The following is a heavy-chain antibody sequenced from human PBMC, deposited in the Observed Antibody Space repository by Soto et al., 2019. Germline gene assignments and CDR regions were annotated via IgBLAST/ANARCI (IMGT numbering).Heavy chain of an antibody. V-gene: IGHV3-21*01. CDR2: ISSSSSYI. Sequence: EVQLVESGGGLVKPGGSLRLSCAASGFTFSSYSMNWVRQAPGKGLEWVSSISSSSSYIYYADSVKGRFTISRDNAKNSLYLQMNSLRAEDTAVYYCARASAIGRYTWNYGDYWGQGTLVTVSS. CDR3: ARASAIGRYTWNYGDY. D-gene: IGHD1-7*01. CDR1: GFTFSSYS. J-gene: IGHJ4*02.